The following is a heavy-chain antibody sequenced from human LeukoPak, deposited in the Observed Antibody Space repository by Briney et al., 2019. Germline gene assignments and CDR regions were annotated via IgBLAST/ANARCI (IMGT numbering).Heavy chain of an antibody. CDR2: IYPGDSDT. D-gene: IGHD4-23*01. Sequence: GESLKISCKGSGYSFTSYWIGWVRQMPGKGLEWMGIIYPGDSDTRYSPSFQGQVTISADKSISTAYLQWSSLKASDTAMYYCARTNYGANLRYYFDYWGQGTLVTVSS. CDR3: ARTNYGANLRYYFDY. CDR1: GYSFTSYW. V-gene: IGHV5-51*01. J-gene: IGHJ4*02.